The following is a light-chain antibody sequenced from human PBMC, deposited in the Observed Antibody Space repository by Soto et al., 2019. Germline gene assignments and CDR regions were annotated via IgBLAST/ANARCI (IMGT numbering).Light chain of an antibody. J-gene: IGLJ3*02. V-gene: IGLV2-14*03. CDR2: GVS. CDR3: RSYTAYSTLWV. Sequence: QSALTQPASVSGSPGQSVTISCTGTPTDIGNCNYVSWYQHHPGKAPKLIIYGVSNRPSGVSNRFSASKSGNAASLTISGLQAEDEADYYCRSYTAYSTLWVFGGGTQLTVL. CDR1: PTDIGNCNY.